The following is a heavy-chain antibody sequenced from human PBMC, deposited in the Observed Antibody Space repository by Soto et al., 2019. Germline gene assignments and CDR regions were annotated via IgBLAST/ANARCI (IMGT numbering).Heavy chain of an antibody. CDR1: GGSISGGTYY. Sequence: QVQLQESGQGLVKPSQTLSLTCTVSGGSISGGTYYWSWIRQPPGQGLEWIGYIYFSGSTYYNPSLKSRVIISVDTSKNQFSLRLSSVTAADTAVYYCARGDWPTQMDVWGQGTTVTVSS. CDR3: ARGDWPTQMDV. CDR2: IYFSGST. D-gene: IGHD2-21*01. V-gene: IGHV4-31*03. J-gene: IGHJ6*02.